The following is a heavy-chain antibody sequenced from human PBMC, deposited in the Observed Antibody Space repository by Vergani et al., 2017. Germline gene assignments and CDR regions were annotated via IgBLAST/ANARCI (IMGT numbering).Heavy chain of an antibody. V-gene: IGHV3-21*01. CDR2: ISSSSSYI. Sequence: EVQLVESGGGLVKPGGSLRLSCAASGFTFSIYSMNWVRQAPGKGLEWVSSISSSSSYIYYADSVKGRITLSRDNAKNSLYLQMNRLRAEETAVYYCARESRAGAGTYYFDYWGQGTLVTVSS. D-gene: IGHD6-13*01. J-gene: IGHJ4*02. CDR1: GFTFSIYS. CDR3: ARESRAGAGTYYFDY.